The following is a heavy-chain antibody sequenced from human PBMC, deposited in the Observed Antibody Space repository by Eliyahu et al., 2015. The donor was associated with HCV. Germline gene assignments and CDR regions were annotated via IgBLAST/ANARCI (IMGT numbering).Heavy chain of an antibody. CDR2: INXSGST. D-gene: IGHD6-13*01. J-gene: IGHJ4*02. Sequence: QVQLPQWGAGLLKPSXTLSLXCAVYGGSFSGYYWXWIRQPPGKGLEWIGEINXSGSTNYNPSLKSRVTISVDTSKNQFSLKLSSVTAADAAVYYCARGRDGSSWYYFDYWGQGILVTVSS. V-gene: IGHV4-34*01. CDR1: GGSFSGYY. CDR3: ARGRDGSSWYYFDY.